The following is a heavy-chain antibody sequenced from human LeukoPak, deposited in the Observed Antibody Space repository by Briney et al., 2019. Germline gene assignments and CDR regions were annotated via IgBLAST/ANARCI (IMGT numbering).Heavy chain of an antibody. CDR3: ARNLDV. CDR2: ISSSGDIV. CDR1: EFTFSGYD. Sequence: TGGSLRLSCAASEFTFSGYDMHWVRQAPGKGLEWVSCISSSGDIVYYADSVKGRFTVSRDHGKNSLYLQMNSLRAGDTAVYYCARNLDVWGQGTLVTVSS. J-gene: IGHJ4*02. D-gene: IGHD1-1*01. V-gene: IGHV3-48*03.